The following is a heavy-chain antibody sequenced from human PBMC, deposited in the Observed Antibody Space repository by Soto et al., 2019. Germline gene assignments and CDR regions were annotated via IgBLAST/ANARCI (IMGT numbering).Heavy chain of an antibody. J-gene: IGHJ4*02. CDR1: GSPFSSSG. D-gene: IGHD2-15*01. CDR2: ISANNGDT. Sequence: SVKVSYLCAGSPFSSSGFIWVRKAHGHGIEWVGWISANNGDTNSAEKFQGRLTLTTDTSTSTAYMDLRSLTSDDTAVYFCARDFRRTCRGASCIYFDLWGQRTLVTVSS. V-gene: IGHV1-18*01. CDR3: ARDFRRTCRGASCIYFDL.